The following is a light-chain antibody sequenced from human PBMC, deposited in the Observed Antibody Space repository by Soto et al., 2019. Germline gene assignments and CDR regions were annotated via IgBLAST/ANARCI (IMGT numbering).Light chain of an antibody. V-gene: IGKV3-20*01. CDR3: QQYGSSGT. Sequence: TQSPATLSVAPGGRATLSCRASQSVSNNYLAWYQQKPGQAPRLLIYGASNRATGIPDRFSGSGSGTDFTLTISRLEPEDFAVYYCQQYGSSGTFGQGTKVEIK. CDR1: QSVSNNY. J-gene: IGKJ1*01. CDR2: GAS.